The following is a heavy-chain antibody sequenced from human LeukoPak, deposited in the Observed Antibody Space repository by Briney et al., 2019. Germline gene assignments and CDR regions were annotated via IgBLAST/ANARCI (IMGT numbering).Heavy chain of an antibody. CDR2: IYYSGST. D-gene: IGHD1-26*01. J-gene: IGHJ4*02. Sequence: PSETLSLTCTVSGGSISSGDYYWSWIRQPPGKGLEWIGYIYYSGSTNCNPSLKSRVTISVDGSKNQFSLKLSSVTAADTAVYYCARGRVSFGLVGANFDYWGQGTLVTVSS. V-gene: IGHV4-30-4*08. CDR1: GGSISSGDYY. CDR3: ARGRVSFGLVGANFDY.